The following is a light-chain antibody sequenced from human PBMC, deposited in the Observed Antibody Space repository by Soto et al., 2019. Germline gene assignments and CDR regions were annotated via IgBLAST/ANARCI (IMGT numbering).Light chain of an antibody. CDR2: LGS. J-gene: IGKJ4*01. CDR1: QSLLDNNGYNY. CDR3: MQGLQTPLT. Sequence: DIVMTQSPLSLPVTPGEPASISCRSSQSLLDNNGYNYLDWYLQRPGQSPQLLIYLGSNRASGVPDRFSGSGSGTDFTLKISRVEAEDVGVYYCMQGLQTPLTLGAGTKVDIK. V-gene: IGKV2-28*01.